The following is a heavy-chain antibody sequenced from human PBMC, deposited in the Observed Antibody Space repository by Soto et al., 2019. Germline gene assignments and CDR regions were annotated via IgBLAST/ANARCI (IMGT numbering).Heavy chain of an antibody. CDR1: GFTFDSYD. CDR3: AKAEGGSDAFDI. CDR2: ISYDGSDK. J-gene: IGHJ3*02. D-gene: IGHD3-16*01. Sequence: QVQLVESGGGVVQPGRSLRLSCAASGFTFDSYDMHWVRQAPDKGLEWVTLISYDGSDKYYADSVKGRFTISRDNSKNTLYLLMNSLRAEDTAVYYCAKAEGGSDAFDIWGQGTMVTVSS. V-gene: IGHV3-30*18.